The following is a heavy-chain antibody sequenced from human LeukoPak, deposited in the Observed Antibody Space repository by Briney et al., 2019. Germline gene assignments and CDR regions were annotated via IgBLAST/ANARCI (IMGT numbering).Heavy chain of an antibody. CDR2: ISTNTGNP. CDR3: ARDRPGEDYSFDI. J-gene: IGHJ3*02. Sequence: ASVKVSCKASGYTFTTYAINWVRQAPGQGLEWMGWISTNTGNPTYAQGFTGRFVFSLDTSVSTAYLQISSLKAEDTAVYYCARDRPGEDYSFDIWGQGTMVTVSS. CDR1: GYTFTTYA. D-gene: IGHD3-10*01. V-gene: IGHV7-4-1*02.